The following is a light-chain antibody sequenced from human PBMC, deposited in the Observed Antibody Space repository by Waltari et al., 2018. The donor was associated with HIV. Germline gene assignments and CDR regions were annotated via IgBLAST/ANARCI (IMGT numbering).Light chain of an antibody. CDR1: SSDVGGYNY. Sequence: QSALTQPRSVSGSPGQSVTISCTGTSSDVGGYNYVSWYQQHPGKAPKLMIYDVSNRPSGVPDRFSGSKSGNTASLTISGLQAEDEAEYYCCSYAGSYGVVFGGGTKLTVL. J-gene: IGLJ2*01. CDR3: CSYAGSYGVV. V-gene: IGLV2-11*01. CDR2: DVS.